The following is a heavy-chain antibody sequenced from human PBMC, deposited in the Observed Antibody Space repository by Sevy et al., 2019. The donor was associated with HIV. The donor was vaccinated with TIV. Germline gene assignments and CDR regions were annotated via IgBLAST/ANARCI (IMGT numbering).Heavy chain of an antibody. CDR2: FDPEEGKT. D-gene: IGHD3-10*01. CDR1: GYSFTELS. V-gene: IGHV1-24*01. J-gene: IGHJ4*02. Sequence: ASVKVSCKVSGYSFTELSMHWVRQAPGKGVEWMGGFDPEEGKTISAQKFQGRLTRTEDTSTDTANMELSSLRSEVTAVYSCATAAYGAGIYGYFDYWGQGSLVTVSS. CDR3: ATAAYGAGIYGYFDY.